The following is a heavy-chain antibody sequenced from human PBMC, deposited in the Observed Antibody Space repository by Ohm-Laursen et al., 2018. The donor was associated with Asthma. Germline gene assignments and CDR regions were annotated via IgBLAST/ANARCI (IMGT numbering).Heavy chain of an antibody. Sequence: TLSLTCTVSGGSVSSGSYYWSWIRQPPGKGLEWIGYIYHSGTTYYKSSLQSRVTISVDTSKNQFSLSLSSVTAADTAVYYCAYQSVRSSYGMDVWGQGTTVTVSS. CDR3: AYQSVRSSYGMDV. CDR1: GGSVSSGSYY. V-gene: IGHV4-30-4*01. D-gene: IGHD6-6*01. CDR2: IYHSGTT. J-gene: IGHJ6*02.